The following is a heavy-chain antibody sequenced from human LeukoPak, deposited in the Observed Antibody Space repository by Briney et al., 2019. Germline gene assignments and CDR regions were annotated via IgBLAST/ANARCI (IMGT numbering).Heavy chain of an antibody. Sequence: SETLSLTCAVYGGSFSGYYWSWIRQPPGKGLELIGEINHSRSTNYNPSLKSRVTISVDTSKNQFSLKLTSVTAADTAVYYCARDPLLRIEAFDIWGQGTMVTVSS. CDR1: GGSFSGYY. V-gene: IGHV4-34*01. D-gene: IGHD1-26*01. J-gene: IGHJ3*02. CDR3: ARDPLLRIEAFDI. CDR2: INHSRST.